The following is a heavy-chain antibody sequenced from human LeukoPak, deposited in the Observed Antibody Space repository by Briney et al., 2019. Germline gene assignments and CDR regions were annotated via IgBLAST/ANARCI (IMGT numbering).Heavy chain of an antibody. Sequence: GGSLRLSCAASGFTFSSYGMHWVRQAPGKGLEWVAFIRYDGSNKYYADSVKGRFTISRDNSKNTLYLQMNSLRAEDTAVYYCARGIDIVVVPAAARGSDCYSPLDYWGQGTLVTVSS. J-gene: IGHJ4*02. CDR3: ARGIDIVVVPAAARGSDCYSPLDY. V-gene: IGHV3-30*02. CDR1: GFTFSSYG. D-gene: IGHD2-2*01. CDR2: IRYDGSNK.